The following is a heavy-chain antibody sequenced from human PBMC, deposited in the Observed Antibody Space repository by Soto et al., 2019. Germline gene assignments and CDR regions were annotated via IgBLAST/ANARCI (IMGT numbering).Heavy chain of an antibody. CDR3: ARDSSGGGMDV. J-gene: IGHJ6*02. CDR2: IYYSGST. Sequence: QVQLQESGPGLVKTSETLSLTCTVSGGSVSSGSYYWSWIRQPPGKGLEWIGYIYYSGSTNYNPSLKSRVTISVDTSKNQFSLKLSSVTAADTAVYYCARDSSGGGMDVWGQGTTVTVSS. V-gene: IGHV4-61*01. D-gene: IGHD6-19*01. CDR1: GGSVSSGSYY.